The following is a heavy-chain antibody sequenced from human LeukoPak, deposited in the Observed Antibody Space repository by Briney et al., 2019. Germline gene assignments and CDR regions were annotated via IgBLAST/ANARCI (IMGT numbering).Heavy chain of an antibody. Sequence: SETLSLTCTVSGGSISSGDYYWSWIRQPPGKGLGWIGYIYYSGSTYYNPSLKSRVTISVDTSKNQFSLKLSSVTAADTAVYYCARDSPIWSGYTTAKNYYYYGMDVWGQGTTVTVSS. CDR3: ARDSPIWSGYTTAKNYYYYGMDV. V-gene: IGHV4-30-4*01. D-gene: IGHD3-3*01. CDR1: GGSISSGDYY. CDR2: IYYSGST. J-gene: IGHJ6*02.